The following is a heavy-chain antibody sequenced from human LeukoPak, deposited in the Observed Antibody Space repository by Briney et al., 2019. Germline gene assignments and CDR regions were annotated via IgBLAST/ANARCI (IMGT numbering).Heavy chain of an antibody. CDR2: IYYSGST. CDR3: ARGVVGGTYDAFDI. V-gene: IGHV4-31*03. Sequence: SQTLSLTCTVSGGSISSGGYYWSWIRQHPGKGLEWLGYIYYSGSTYYNPSLQSRVPISVDPSKSQFSLELSSVTAADTAVYYCARGVVGGTYDAFDIWGQGTTVTVSS. J-gene: IGHJ3*02. CDR1: GGSISSGGYY. D-gene: IGHD1-26*01.